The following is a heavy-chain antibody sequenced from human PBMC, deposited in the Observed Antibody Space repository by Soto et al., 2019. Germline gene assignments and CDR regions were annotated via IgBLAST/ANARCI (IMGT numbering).Heavy chain of an antibody. CDR1: GFTVSSKY. CDR3: ARDPGIWAFDI. J-gene: IGHJ3*02. Sequence: PGGSLRLSCAASGFTVSSKYMSWVRQAPGKGLEWVSVIYSGGSIYYGDSVKGRFTISRDTSKNTVSLQMNSLRAEDTAVYYCARDPGIWAFDIWGQGTLVTVSS. CDR2: IYSGGSI. V-gene: IGHV3-66*01.